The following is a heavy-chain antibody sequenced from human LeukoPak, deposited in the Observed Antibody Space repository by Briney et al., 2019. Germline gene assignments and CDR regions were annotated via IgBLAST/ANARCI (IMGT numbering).Heavy chain of an antibody. D-gene: IGHD1-26*01. V-gene: IGHV3-15*01. CDR3: TTVGREHSDKDYYYYMDV. CDR2: IKSKTDGGTT. CDR1: GFTFSNAW. Sequence: GGSLRLSCAASGFTFSNAWMSWVRQAPGKGLEWVGRIKSKTDGGTTDYAAPVKGRFTISRDDSKNTLYLQMNSLKTEDTAVYYCTTVGREHSDKDYYYYMDVWGKGTTVTVSS. J-gene: IGHJ6*03.